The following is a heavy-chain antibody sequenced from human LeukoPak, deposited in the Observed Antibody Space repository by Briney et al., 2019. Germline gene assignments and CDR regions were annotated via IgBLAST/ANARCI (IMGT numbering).Heavy chain of an antibody. CDR3: ARGPHVKQLWPSLTY. CDR1: GFTVSSNY. D-gene: IGHD5-18*01. CDR2: IYSDGTT. V-gene: IGHV3-53*01. Sequence: GGSLRLSCVASGFTVSSNYMTWVRQAPGKGLEWGSVIYSDGTTYYADSVKGRFTISRDDSKNTLYLQMNSLRGEDTAVYYCARGPHVKQLWPSLTYWGQGTLVTVSS. J-gene: IGHJ4*02.